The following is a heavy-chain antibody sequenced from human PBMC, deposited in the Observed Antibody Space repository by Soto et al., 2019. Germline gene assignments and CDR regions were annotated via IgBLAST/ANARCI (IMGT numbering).Heavy chain of an antibody. CDR3: ANWTLPLSWSWLQGAAGKFDY. V-gene: IGHV3-30-3*01. D-gene: IGHD3-3*01. J-gene: IGHJ4*02. Sequence: QVHLVESGGGVVQPGRSLRVSCTASEFSFNNYAVHWVRQAPGVGLEWVALISCDGNNTYYPDSVKGRYSISRDHSNNTMYLQIHSLRFNDPAGYYCANWTLPLSWSWLQGAAGKFDYWGQGTLVTVSS. CDR1: EFSFNNYA. CDR2: ISCDGNNT.